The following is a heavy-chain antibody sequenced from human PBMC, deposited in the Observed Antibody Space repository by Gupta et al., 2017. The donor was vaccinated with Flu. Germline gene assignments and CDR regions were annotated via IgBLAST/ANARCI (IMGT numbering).Heavy chain of an antibody. J-gene: IGHJ5*02. CDR2: INEENGNT. D-gene: IGHD2-21*02. V-gene: IGHV1-3*01. Sequence: SGGTFISSYTLHWLRQAPGQRLEWMGWINEENGNTKYSQKFQGRLTLTRDTSATTVFMELSSLRSEDTAMYYCARTGDCPECWFDPWGQGTLVTVSS. CDR3: ARTGDCPECWFDP. CDR1: GGTFISSYT.